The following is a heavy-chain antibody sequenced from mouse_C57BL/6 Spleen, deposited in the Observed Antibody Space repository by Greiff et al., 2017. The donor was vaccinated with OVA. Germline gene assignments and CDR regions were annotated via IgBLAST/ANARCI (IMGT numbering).Heavy chain of an antibody. Sequence: EVQLQQSGPELVKPGASVKISCKASGYTFTDYYMNWVKQSHGKSLEWIGDINPNNGGTSYNQKFKGKATLTVDKSSSTAYMELRSLTSEDSAVYYCASYYYGSRTYEAWFADWGKGTLVTVSA. CDR1: GYTFTDYY. CDR3: ASYYYGSRTYEAWFAD. CDR2: INPNNGGT. J-gene: IGHJ3*01. D-gene: IGHD1-1*01. V-gene: IGHV1-26*01.